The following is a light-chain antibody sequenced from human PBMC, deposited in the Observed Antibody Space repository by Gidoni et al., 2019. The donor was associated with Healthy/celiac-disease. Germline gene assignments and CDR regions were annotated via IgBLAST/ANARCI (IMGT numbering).Light chain of an antibody. V-gene: IGLV3-25*03. CDR3: QSADSSGTRWV. J-gene: IGLJ3*02. CDR1: ALPKQY. Sequence: SYELTQPPSVSVSPGQTARITCSGDALPKQYAYWYQQKPGQAPVLVIYKDSERPSGIPERFSGSSSGTTVTLTISGVQAEDEAEYYCQSADSSGTRWVFGGGTKLTVL. CDR2: KDS.